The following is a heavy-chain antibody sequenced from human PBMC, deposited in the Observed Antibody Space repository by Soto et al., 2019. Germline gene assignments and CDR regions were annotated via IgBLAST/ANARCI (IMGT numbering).Heavy chain of an antibody. CDR1: GGSISSHY. Sequence: QLQESGPGLVKASETLSLTCRVSGGSISSHYWSWIRQPPGKGLEWIGNLYYSGSRIYNPSLTRRVTISVDTSSNQFSLIMRSVSAADTAVYFCARGLLPNFYYYYMDVWGRGTTVTVS. D-gene: IGHD1-7*01. CDR3: ARGLLPNFYYYYMDV. CDR2: LYYSGSR. J-gene: IGHJ6*03. V-gene: IGHV4-59*08.